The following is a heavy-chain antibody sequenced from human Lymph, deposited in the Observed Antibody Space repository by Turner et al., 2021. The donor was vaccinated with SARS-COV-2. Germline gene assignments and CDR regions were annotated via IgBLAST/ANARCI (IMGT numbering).Heavy chain of an antibody. J-gene: IGHJ4*02. CDR3: AKDPNWYILSAVDY. D-gene: IGHD1-1*01. Sequence: EVQLLESGGGLVQPGGSLRLSCAASGFTFSSYAMSWVRQAPGQGLEWVSSITSSGGSTYVADSVKGRFTISRDNSKNTLYLQMNSLRAEDTAVYYCAKDPNWYILSAVDYWGQGTLVTVSS. CDR1: GFTFSSYA. V-gene: IGHV3-23*01. CDR2: ITSSGGST.